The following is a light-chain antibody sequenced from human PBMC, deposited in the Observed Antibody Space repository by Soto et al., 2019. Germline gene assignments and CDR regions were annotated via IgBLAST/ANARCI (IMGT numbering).Light chain of an antibody. V-gene: IGKV3-20*01. CDR1: QSISSSF. Sequence: EIVLTQSPGTLSLSPGERAALSCRASQSISSSFLAWYQHKPGQAPRLLIHGASSRATGIPDRFSGSGSGTDFTLTISRLEPEDFAVYYCQQYGSSPPLTFGGGPNVDIK. CDR2: GAS. CDR3: QQYGSSPPLT. J-gene: IGKJ4*01.